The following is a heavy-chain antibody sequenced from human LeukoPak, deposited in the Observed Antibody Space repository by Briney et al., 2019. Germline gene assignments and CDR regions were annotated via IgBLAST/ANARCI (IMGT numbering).Heavy chain of an antibody. J-gene: IGHJ6*02. V-gene: IGHV1-69*04. CDR1: GGTFSSYA. Sequence: ASVKVSCKASGGTFSSYAIIWVRQAPGQGLEWMGRIIPILGIANYAQKFQGRVTITADKSTSTAYMELSSLRSEDTAVYYCARELERTYYYYYGMDVWGQGTTDTVSS. D-gene: IGHD1-1*01. CDR2: IIPILGIA. CDR3: ARELERTYYYYYGMDV.